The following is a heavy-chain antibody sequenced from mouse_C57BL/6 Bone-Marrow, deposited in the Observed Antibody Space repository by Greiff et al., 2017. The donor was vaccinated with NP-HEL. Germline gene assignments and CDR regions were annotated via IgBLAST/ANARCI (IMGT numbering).Heavy chain of an antibody. D-gene: IGHD3-2*02. Sequence: EVQLVESEGGLVQPGSSMKLSCTASGFTFSDYYMAWVRQVPEKGLEWVANINYDGSSTYYLDSLKSRFIISRDNAKNILYLQMSSLKSEDTATYYCARGTAQATYAMDYWGQGTSVTVSS. J-gene: IGHJ4*01. CDR2: INYDGSST. V-gene: IGHV5-16*01. CDR3: ARGTAQATYAMDY. CDR1: GFTFSDYY.